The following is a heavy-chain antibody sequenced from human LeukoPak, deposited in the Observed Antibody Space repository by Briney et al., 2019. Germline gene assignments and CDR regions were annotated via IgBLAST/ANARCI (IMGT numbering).Heavy chain of an antibody. CDR2: INHSGST. Sequence: PSETLSLTCAVYGGSFSGYYWSWLRQPPGKGLEWIGEINHSGSTNYNPSLKSRVTISVDTCKNQFSLKLSSVTAADTAVYYCATSGRTDYYYYYMDVWGKGTTVTVSS. CDR1: GGSFSGYY. CDR3: ATSGRTDYYYYYMDV. V-gene: IGHV4-34*01. J-gene: IGHJ6*03. D-gene: IGHD2-15*01.